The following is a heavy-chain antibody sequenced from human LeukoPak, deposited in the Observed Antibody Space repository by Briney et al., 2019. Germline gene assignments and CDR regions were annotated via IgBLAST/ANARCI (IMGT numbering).Heavy chain of an antibody. CDR1: GGSISSGGYS. D-gene: IGHD3-16*01. CDR3: ARLDYSTLSYFGY. CDR2: IYYSGST. Sequence: PSETLSLTCAVSGGSISSGGYSWSWIRQPPGEGLEWIGYIYYSGSTNYNPSLESRVTISVDTSKNQFSLKVSSVTAADTAVYYCARLDYSTLSYFGYWGQGTLVTVPS. V-gene: IGHV4-61*08. J-gene: IGHJ4*02.